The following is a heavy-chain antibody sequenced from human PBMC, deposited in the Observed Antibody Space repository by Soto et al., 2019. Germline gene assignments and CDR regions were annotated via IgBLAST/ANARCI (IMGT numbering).Heavy chain of an antibody. V-gene: IGHV3-66*04. J-gene: IGHJ4*02. D-gene: IGHD6-19*01. CDR3: ARHAVHSSGFTDY. CDR1: GLTVSNSY. Sequence: GGSLRLSCAASGLTVSNSYMTWVRQAPGRGLDWVSLIESGGGTYYADAVKGRFTISRDNSKNTLYLQMNSLTVEDTAVYYCARHAVHSSGFTDYWGQGTLVTVSS. CDR2: IESGGGT.